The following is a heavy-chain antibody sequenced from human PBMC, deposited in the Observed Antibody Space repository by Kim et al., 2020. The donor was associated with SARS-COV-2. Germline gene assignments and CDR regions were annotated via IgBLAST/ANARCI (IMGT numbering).Heavy chain of an antibody. CDR1: GGSFSGYY. Sequence: SETLSLTCAVYGGSFSGYYWSWIRQPPGKGLEWIGEINHSGSTNYNPSLKSRVTISVDTSKNQFSLKLSSVTAADTAVYYCARGGARRGYYGSGSYRPGYYYGMDVWGQGTTVTVSS. CDR2: INHSGST. D-gene: IGHD3-10*01. V-gene: IGHV4-34*01. CDR3: ARGGARRGYYGSGSYRPGYYYGMDV. J-gene: IGHJ6*02.